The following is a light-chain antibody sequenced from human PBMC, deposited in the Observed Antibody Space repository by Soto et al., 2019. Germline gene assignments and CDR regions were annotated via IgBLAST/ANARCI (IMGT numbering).Light chain of an antibody. J-gene: IGLJ2*01. CDR2: DNN. V-gene: IGLV1-51*01. CDR1: TSNIGNNY. Sequence: QSVLTQPPSVSAAPGQKVTISCSGSTSNIGNNYVSWFQQLPGTAPKLLIYDNNKRSSGIPDRFSGSKSGTSATLGITGLQTGDEADYYCGTWDSSLSAVVFGGGTKVTVL. CDR3: GTWDSSLSAVV.